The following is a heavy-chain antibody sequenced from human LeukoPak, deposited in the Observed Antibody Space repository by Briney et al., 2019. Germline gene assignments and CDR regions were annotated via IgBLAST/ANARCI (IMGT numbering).Heavy chain of an antibody. CDR1: GFTFSDYY. D-gene: IGHD3-10*01. Sequence: GSLRLSCAASGFTFSDYYMSWVRQAPGKGLEWVSAISGSGGSTYYADSVKGRFTISRDNSKNTLYLQMNSLRAEDTAVYYCAKDVRLLWFGELWDWFDPWGQGTLVTVSS. CDR2: ISGSGGST. V-gene: IGHV3-23*01. CDR3: AKDVRLLWFGELWDWFDP. J-gene: IGHJ5*02.